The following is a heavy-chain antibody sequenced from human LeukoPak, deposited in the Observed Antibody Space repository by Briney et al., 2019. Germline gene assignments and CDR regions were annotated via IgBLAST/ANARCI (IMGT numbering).Heavy chain of an antibody. CDR2: ISSSGDTI. J-gene: IGHJ4*02. D-gene: IGHD3-3*01. Sequence: PGGSLRLSCAASGFTFSDYYMSWIRQTPGKGLEWVSYISSSGDTIYYADSVKGRFTISRDHAKNSLYLQMNSLRAEDAAVYYCARDRYYDFWSGQFGYWGQGTLVTVSS. V-gene: IGHV3-11*01. CDR3: ARDRYYDFWSGQFGY. CDR1: GFTFSDYY.